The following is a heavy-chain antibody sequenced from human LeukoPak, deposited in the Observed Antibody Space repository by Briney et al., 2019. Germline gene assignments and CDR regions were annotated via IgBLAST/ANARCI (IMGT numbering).Heavy chain of an antibody. J-gene: IGHJ5*02. V-gene: IGHV1-2*02. CDR2: INPHSRAT. Sequence: ASVKVSCKASGNDFSDFYSYWVRQAPGRGLEWVGWINPHSRATHYAQRFRGRVTMEASITTAYMELNSLTSDDTAIYYCVTTSVTHTRDPWGQGTLVTVSS. CDR1: GNDFSDFY. CDR3: VTTSVTHTRDP. D-gene: IGHD5/OR15-5a*01.